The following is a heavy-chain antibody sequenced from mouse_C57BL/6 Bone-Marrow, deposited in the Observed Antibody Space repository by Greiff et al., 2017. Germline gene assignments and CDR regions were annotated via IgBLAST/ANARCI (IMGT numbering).Heavy chain of an antibody. Sequence: QVQLQQPGAELVKPGASVKLSCKASGYTFTSSWMQWVKQRPGQGLEWIGEIDPSDSYTTYTPKFQGKAPLTVDPSSSTAYMQLSSLRSEDSAVYYCAREDGYYSAGFAYWGQGTLVTVSA. CDR2: IDPSDSYT. CDR1: GYTFTSSW. D-gene: IGHD2-3*01. J-gene: IGHJ3*01. V-gene: IGHV1-50*01. CDR3: AREDGYYSAGFAY.